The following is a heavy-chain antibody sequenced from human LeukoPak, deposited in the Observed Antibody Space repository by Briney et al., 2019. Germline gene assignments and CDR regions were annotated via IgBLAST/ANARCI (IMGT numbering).Heavy chain of an antibody. CDR1: GFTVSSNY. D-gene: IGHD4-17*01. CDR2: IYSASST. V-gene: IGHV3-66*02. J-gene: IGHJ3*02. CDR3: ARAPLTTVTTVDI. Sequence: GGSLRLSCAASGFTVSSNYMSWVRQAPGQGQEWVSVIYSASSTYYADSVKGRFTISRDNYKNTLYLQMNSLRAEDTAVYYCARAPLTTVTTVDIWGQGTMVTVSS.